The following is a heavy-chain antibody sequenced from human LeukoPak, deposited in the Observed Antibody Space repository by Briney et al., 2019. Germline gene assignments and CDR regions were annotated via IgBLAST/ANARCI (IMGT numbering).Heavy chain of an antibody. Sequence: SVKVSCKASGGTFSSYAISWVRQAPGQGLEWMGGIIPIFGTANYAQKFQGRVTITADESTSTAYMELSSLRSEDTAVYYCASGDYYGSSGYYNAFDIWGQGTMVTVSS. CDR3: ASGDYYGSSGYYNAFDI. J-gene: IGHJ3*02. D-gene: IGHD3-22*01. V-gene: IGHV1-69*13. CDR2: IIPIFGTA. CDR1: GGTFSSYA.